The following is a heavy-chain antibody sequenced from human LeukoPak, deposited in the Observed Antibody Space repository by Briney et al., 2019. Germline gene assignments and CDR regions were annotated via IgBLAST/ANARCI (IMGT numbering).Heavy chain of an antibody. V-gene: IGHV3-9*01. CDR1: GFTFYDYA. CDR3: AKDLPRYCSGGSCPRGAFDI. D-gene: IGHD2-15*01. J-gene: IGHJ3*02. Sequence: PGGSLRLSCAASGFTFYDYAMHWVRQAPGKGLEWVSGISWNSGSIGYADSVKGRFTISRDNAKNSLYLQMNSLRAEGTALYYCAKDLPRYCSGGSCPRGAFDIWGQGTMVTVSS. CDR2: ISWNSGSI.